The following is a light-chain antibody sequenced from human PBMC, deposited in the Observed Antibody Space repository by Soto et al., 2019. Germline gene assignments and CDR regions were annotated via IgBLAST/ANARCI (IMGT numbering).Light chain of an antibody. Sequence: DIVMTQSPDSLAVSLGERASINCKSSQSALYSSNNKNYLAWYQQRPGQPPKLLIYWASTRESGVLDRFSGSGSGTDFTLTITSLQAEDVAVYYCQQYESTPPTFGQGTKLEIK. CDR2: WAS. CDR3: QQYESTPPT. V-gene: IGKV4-1*01. J-gene: IGKJ2*01. CDR1: QSALYSSNNKNY.